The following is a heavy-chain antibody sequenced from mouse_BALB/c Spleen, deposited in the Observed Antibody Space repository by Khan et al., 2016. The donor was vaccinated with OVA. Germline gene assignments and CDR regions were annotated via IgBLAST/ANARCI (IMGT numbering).Heavy chain of an antibody. CDR3: ARPPYFSYVMDN. CDR1: GHTFTKYG. CDR2: INTYTGEP. Sequence: QIQLVQSGPELKKPGETVKISCKASGHTFTKYGMNWVKQAPGKGLKWMGWINTYTGEPTYADDFNGRFAFSLATSASTAYLQINHLKHEDTATYFSARPPYFSYVMDNWGQGTSVTVSS. J-gene: IGHJ4*01. V-gene: IGHV9-3-1*01. D-gene: IGHD2-10*01.